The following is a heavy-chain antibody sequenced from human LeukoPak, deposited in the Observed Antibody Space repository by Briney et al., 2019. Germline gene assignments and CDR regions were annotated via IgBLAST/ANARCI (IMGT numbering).Heavy chain of an antibody. J-gene: IGHJ1*01. D-gene: IGHD3-9*01. V-gene: IGHV3-73*01. CDR1: GFTFSGSA. Sequence: GGSLRLSCAASGFTFSGSAMHWVRQASGKGLEWVGRIRSKANSYATAYAASVKGRFTISRDDSKNTAYLQMNSLKTEDTAVYYCTVYDILTRGSVQHWGQGTLVTVSS. CDR2: IRSKANSYAT. CDR3: TVYDILTRGSVQH.